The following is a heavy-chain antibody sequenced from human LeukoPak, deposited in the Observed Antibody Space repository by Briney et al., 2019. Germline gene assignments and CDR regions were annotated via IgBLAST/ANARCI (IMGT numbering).Heavy chain of an antibody. CDR1: GFTFSSYS. V-gene: IGHV3-21*01. CDR2: ITSSSGHT. Sequence: GGSLRLSCAASGFTFSSYSMNWVRQAPGKGLEWVSSITSSSGHTYYADSVKGRFTISRDNAKNSLYLQMNSLRAEDTGVYYCARGLVAPDYWGQGTLVTVSS. D-gene: IGHD5-12*01. J-gene: IGHJ4*02. CDR3: ARGLVAPDY.